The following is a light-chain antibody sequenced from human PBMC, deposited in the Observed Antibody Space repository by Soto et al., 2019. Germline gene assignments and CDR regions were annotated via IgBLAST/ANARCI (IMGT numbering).Light chain of an antibody. CDR1: QTVSNNY. CDR3: QQFGSSLYT. Sequence: EIVLTQSPGTLSLSPGEKATLSCRASQTVSNNYLAWYQHKPGQAPRLLIYGASTRATGIPDRFSGSGSGTDFTLTIGRLEPEDFAVYYCQQFGSSLYTFGQGTKLEIK. CDR2: GAS. J-gene: IGKJ2*01. V-gene: IGKV3-20*01.